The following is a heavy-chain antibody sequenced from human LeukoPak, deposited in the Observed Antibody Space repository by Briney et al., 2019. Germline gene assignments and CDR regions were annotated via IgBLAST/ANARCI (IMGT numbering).Heavy chain of an antibody. CDR1: GFTVSSNY. D-gene: IGHD5-12*01. J-gene: IGHJ4*02. V-gene: IGHV3-53*01. CDR3: AKSPATMGEFDY. CDR2: IYSGGST. Sequence: PGGSLRLSCAASGFTVSSNYMSWVRQPPGKGLEWGSVIYSGGSTYYAHSVKGRFTISRGNSKNTLYLQMNSLRAEDTAVYYCAKSPATMGEFDYWGQGTLVTVSS.